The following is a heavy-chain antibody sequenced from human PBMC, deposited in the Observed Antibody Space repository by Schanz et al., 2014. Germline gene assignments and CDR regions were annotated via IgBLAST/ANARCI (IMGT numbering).Heavy chain of an antibody. CDR1: GFTFTNAW. J-gene: IGHJ5*02. CDR3: TSMATIPRNWFDP. CDR2: IKSNTDGGTT. Sequence: DVELVESGGGLVKPGGSLRLSCVVSGFTFTNAWMSWVRQAPWKGLEWVGRIKSNTDGGTTDYATPVKGRFTISRDDSKNTLYLQMNSLKSEDTAVYYCTSMATIPRNWFDPWGQGTLVTVSS. D-gene: IGHD2-2*02. V-gene: IGHV3-15*01.